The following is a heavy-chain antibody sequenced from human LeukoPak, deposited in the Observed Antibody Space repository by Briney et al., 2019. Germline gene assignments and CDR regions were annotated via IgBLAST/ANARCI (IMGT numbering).Heavy chain of an antibody. CDR1: GGSISSSSYY. Sequence: SETLSLTCTVSGGSISSSSYYWGWIRQPPGKGLEWIGSIYYSGSTYYNPSLKSRVTISVDTSKNQFSLKLSSVTAADTAVYYGARHSPSSSSWYAVCFDPGAKETLFTVSS. J-gene: IGHJ5*02. CDR2: IYYSGST. V-gene: IGHV4-39*01. D-gene: IGHD6-13*01. CDR3: ARHSPSSSSWYAVCFDP.